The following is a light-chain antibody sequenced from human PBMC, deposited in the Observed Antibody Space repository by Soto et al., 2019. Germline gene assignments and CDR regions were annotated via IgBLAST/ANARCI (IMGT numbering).Light chain of an antibody. V-gene: IGKV3-15*01. CDR2: RAS. Sequence: EIVLTQSPDTLSLSPGEGATLSCRVSQSVSRDLAWYQQKPGQAPRLLIYRASTRATGIPARFSGSGSGTEFTLTISSLQSEDFAVYYCQQYNNWPPITFGQGTRLEI. CDR1: QSVSRD. CDR3: QQYNNWPPIT. J-gene: IGKJ5*01.